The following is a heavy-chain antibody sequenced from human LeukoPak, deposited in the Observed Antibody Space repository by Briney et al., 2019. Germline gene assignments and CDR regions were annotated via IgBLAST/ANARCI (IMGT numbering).Heavy chain of an antibody. CDR1: GGSISSGSYY. V-gene: IGHV4-61*02. CDR3: ARGRRTDLDY. D-gene: IGHD2-2*01. CDR2: IYTSGST. Sequence: SSQTLSLTCTVSGGSISSGSYYWSWIRRPAGKGLEWIGRIYTSGSTNYNPSLKSRVTISVDTSKNQFSLKLSSVTAADTAVYYCARGRRTDLDYWGQGTLVTVSS. J-gene: IGHJ4*02.